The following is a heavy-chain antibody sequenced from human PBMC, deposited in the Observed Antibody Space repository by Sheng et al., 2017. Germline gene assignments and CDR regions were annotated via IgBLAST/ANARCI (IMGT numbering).Heavy chain of an antibody. CDR1: GFTFSSYS. V-gene: IGHV3-21*01. CDR2: ISSSSSYI. Sequence: EVQLVESGGGLVKPGGSLRLSCAASGFTFSSYSMNWVRQAPGKGLEWVSSISSSSSYIYYADSVKGRFTISRDNAKNSLYLQMNSLRAEDTAVYYCARDPYSSSWYSTHAFDIWGQGTMVTVSS. CDR3: ARDPYSSSWYSTHAFDI. D-gene: IGHD6-13*01. J-gene: IGHJ3*02.